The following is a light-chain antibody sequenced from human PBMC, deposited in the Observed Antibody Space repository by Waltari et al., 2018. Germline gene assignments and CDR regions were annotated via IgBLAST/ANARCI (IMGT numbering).Light chain of an antibody. Sequence: QSVLTQPPSVSGTPGQRVTISCSGTTSNIGSNSVYWYQQLPGTAPKLLIYRNYQPPPGVPTRFSGSRSGTSASLAISGLQSEDEADYYCATWDDTLSGPRVFGGGTRLTVL. V-gene: IGLV1-47*01. CDR3: ATWDDTLSGPRV. CDR1: TSNIGSNS. CDR2: RNY. J-gene: IGLJ3*02.